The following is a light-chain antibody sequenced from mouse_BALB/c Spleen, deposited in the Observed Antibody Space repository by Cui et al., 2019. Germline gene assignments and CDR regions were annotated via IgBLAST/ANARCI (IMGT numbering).Light chain of an antibody. Sequence: QIVLTQPPAILSASPGEKVTMTCSASSSVSYMYWYQQKPGSSPRLLIYDTTNLASGVPGRFSGSGSGTSFSLTISRMEAEDAATYYCQQWSSYPRTFGGGTKLEIK. CDR3: QQWSSYPRT. J-gene: IGKJ1*01. CDR1: SSVSY. V-gene: IGKV4-55*01. CDR2: DTT.